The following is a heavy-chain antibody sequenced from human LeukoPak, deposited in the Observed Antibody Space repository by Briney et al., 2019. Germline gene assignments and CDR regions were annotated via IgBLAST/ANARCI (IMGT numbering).Heavy chain of an antibody. CDR2: IIPIFGTA. Sequence: SVKVSCTASGGTFSSYAISWVRQAPGQGLEWMGGIIPIFGTANYAQKFQGRVTITADESTSTAYMELSSLRSEDTAVYYCARDRGDGYPNGFDYWGQGTLVTVSS. CDR1: GGTFSSYA. D-gene: IGHD5-24*01. J-gene: IGHJ4*02. CDR3: ARDRGDGYPNGFDY. V-gene: IGHV1-69*13.